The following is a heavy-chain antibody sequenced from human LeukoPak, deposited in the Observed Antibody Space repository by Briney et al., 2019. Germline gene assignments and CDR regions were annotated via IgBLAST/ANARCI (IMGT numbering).Heavy chain of an antibody. V-gene: IGHV4-39*07. CDR1: GGSISSSSYY. CDR2: IYYSGST. D-gene: IGHD2-2*01. Sequence: SETLSLTCTVSGGSISSSSYYWGWIRQPPGKGLEWIGSIYYSGSTYYNPSLKSRVTISVDTSKNQFSLKLSSVTAADTAVYYCARDGGVVVPTAPAAFDVWGQGTMVTVSS. CDR3: ARDGGVVVPTAPAAFDV. J-gene: IGHJ3*01.